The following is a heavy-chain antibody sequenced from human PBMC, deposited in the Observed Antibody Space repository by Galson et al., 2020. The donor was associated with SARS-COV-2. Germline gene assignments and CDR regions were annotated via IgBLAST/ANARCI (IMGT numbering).Heavy chain of an antibody. J-gene: IGHJ4*02. CDR1: GFTFSSYA. CDR2: ISGSGGST. CDR3: AKEKYYYGSGSYDGGFDY. Sequence: QAGGSLRLSCAASGFTFSSYAMSWVRQAPGKGLEWVSAISGSGGSTYYADSVKGRFTISRDNSKNTLYLQMNSLRAEDTAVYYCAKEKYYYGSGSYDGGFDYWGQGTLVTVSS. D-gene: IGHD3-10*01. V-gene: IGHV3-23*01.